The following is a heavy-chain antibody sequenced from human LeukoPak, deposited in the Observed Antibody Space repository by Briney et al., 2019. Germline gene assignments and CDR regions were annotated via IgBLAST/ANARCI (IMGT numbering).Heavy chain of an antibody. J-gene: IGHJ4*02. CDR3: ARDRLGAMLFFDS. V-gene: IGHV3-30*02. CDR1: GFTFSSYG. D-gene: IGHD3-16*01. CDR2: IQYDGSNE. Sequence: GGSLRLSCAASGFTFSSYGMHWVRQAPGKGLEWVAYIQYDGSNEQYADSVKGRFSISRDSSKNILYLQMNSLRAEDTALYYCARDRLGAMLFFDSWGQGTLVTVSS.